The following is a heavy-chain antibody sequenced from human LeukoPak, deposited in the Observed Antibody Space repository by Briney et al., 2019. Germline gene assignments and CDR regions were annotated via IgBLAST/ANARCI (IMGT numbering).Heavy chain of an antibody. CDR3: ASITIFGVVLDY. CDR2: IYYSGST. V-gene: IGHV4-39*01. J-gene: IGHJ4*02. D-gene: IGHD3-3*01. CDR1: GGSISSSSYY. Sequence: SETLSLTCTVSGGSISSSSYYWGWIRQPPGKGLEWIRSIYYSGSTYYNPSLKSRVTISVDTSKNQFSLKLSSVTAADTAVYYCASITIFGVVLDYWGQGTLVTVSS.